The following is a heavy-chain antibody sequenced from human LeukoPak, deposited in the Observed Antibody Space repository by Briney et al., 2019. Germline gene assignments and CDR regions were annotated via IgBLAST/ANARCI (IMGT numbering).Heavy chain of an antibody. CDR2: ISGSGGTT. J-gene: IGHJ4*02. CDR1: GFTFSDYA. CDR3: ARDAALYSSGWKDY. D-gene: IGHD6-19*01. V-gene: IGHV3-23*01. Sequence: GGSLRLSCAASGFTFSDYAMSWVRQAPGTGLEWVSTISGSGGTTYYADSVKGRFTISRDNSKNTLYLQMNSLRAEDTAVYYCARDAALYSSGWKDYWGQGTLVTVSS.